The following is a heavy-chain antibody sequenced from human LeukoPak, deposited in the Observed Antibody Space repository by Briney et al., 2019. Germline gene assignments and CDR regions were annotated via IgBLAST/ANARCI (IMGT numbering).Heavy chain of an antibody. V-gene: IGHV4-31*03. D-gene: IGHD5-18*01. CDR2: IYYSGST. J-gene: IGHJ3*02. CDR3: ARAPTAMVFFDI. Sequence: SETLSLTCTVSGGSISSGGYYWSWIRQHPGKGLEWIGYIYYSGSTYYNPSLKSRVTISVDTSKNQFSLKLSSVTAADTAVYYCARAPTAMVFFDIWGQGTMVTVSS. CDR1: GGSISSGGYY.